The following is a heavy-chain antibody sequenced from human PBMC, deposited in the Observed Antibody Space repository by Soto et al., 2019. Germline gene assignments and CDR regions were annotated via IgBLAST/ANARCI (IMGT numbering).Heavy chain of an antibody. J-gene: IGHJ4*02. V-gene: IGHV4-30-2*01. CDR3: ASYSGAATFDY. CDR2: IYHSGST. D-gene: IGHD2-15*01. Sequence: PSETLSLTCAVSGGSISSGGYSWSWIRQPPGKGLEWIGYIYHSGSTYYNPSPKSRVTISVDRSKNQFSLKLSSVTAADTAVYYCASYSGAATFDYWGQGTLVTVSS. CDR1: GGSISSGGYS.